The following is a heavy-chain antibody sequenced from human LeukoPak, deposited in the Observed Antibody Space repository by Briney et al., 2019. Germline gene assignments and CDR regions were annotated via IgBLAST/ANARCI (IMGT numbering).Heavy chain of an antibody. CDR3: AKDSSTWGNLAGHFDS. V-gene: IGHV4-4*08. CDR1: YGSISSYY. D-gene: IGHD6-13*01. Sequence: SETLSLTCIVSYGSISSYYWSWIRQPPGKGLEWIGQIYSSGITNYSPSLKSRVTISVDTSKNQFSLKLSSVTAADTAVYYCAKDSSTWGNLAGHFDSWGQGTLVTVSS. J-gene: IGHJ4*02. CDR2: IYSSGIT.